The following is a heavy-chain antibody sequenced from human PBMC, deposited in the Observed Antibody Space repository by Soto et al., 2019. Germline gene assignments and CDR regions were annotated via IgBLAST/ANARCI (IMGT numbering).Heavy chain of an antibody. V-gene: IGHV3-48*04. CDR2: ISSSGSTI. CDR3: ARAVAGFRGWYFDL. CDR1: GFTFSTYS. Sequence: EVQLVESGGGLVQPGGSLRISCAASGFTFSTYSMKWVRQAPGKGLEWVSYISSSGSTIYYADSVKGRFTISRDNAKNSLYLPMNSLRAEDTDVYYCARAVAGFRGWYFDLWGRGTLVTVSS. J-gene: IGHJ2*01. D-gene: IGHD6-19*01.